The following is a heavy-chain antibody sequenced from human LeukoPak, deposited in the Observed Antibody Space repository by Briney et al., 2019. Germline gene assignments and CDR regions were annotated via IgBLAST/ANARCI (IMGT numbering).Heavy chain of an antibody. Sequence: PGGSLRLSCAASGFTFSDYYMSWIRQAPGKGLEWGSYIRSSSSHTNYADSVKGRFTISRDNAKNSLYLQMNSLRAEDTAVYYCARDLRGSGSSSDSNWFDPWGQGTLVTVSS. J-gene: IGHJ5*02. V-gene: IGHV3-11*05. CDR3: ARDLRGSGSSSDSNWFDP. CDR1: GFTFSDYY. CDR2: IRSSSSHT. D-gene: IGHD3-10*01.